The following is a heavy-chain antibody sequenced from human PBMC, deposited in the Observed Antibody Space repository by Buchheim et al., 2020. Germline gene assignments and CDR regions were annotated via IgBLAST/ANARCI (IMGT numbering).Heavy chain of an antibody. V-gene: IGHV3-74*01. J-gene: IGHJ6*02. CDR2: INPDGSNT. CDR3: GRATTGSRNAMDV. Sequence: EVQLVESGGGLVQPGGSLRLSCAASGFTFSSHWIHWVRQGPGKGLVWVSRINPDGSNTNYADSVKGRFTITRDNAENTVYLQMNSLRAEDTAVFYCGRATTGSRNAMDVWGQGTT. CDR1: GFTFSSHW. D-gene: IGHD1-1*01.